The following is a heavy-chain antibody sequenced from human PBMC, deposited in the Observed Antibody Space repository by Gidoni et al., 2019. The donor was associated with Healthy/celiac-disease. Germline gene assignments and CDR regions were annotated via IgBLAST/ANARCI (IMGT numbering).Heavy chain of an antibody. J-gene: IGHJ4*02. D-gene: IGHD3-3*01. CDR1: GGSFSGYY. CDR2: INHSGST. Sequence: QVQLQQWGAGLLKPSETLSLTCAVYGGSFSGYYWSWIRQPPGKGLEWIGEINHSGSTNYNPSLKSRVTISVDTSKNQFSLKLSSVTAADTAVYYCARGRVLRFQGLFDYWGQGTLVTVSS. CDR3: ARGRVLRFQGLFDY. V-gene: IGHV4-34*01.